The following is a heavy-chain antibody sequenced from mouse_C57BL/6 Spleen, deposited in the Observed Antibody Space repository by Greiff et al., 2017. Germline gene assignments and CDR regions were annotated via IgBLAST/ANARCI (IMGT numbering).Heavy chain of an antibody. J-gene: IGHJ2*01. CDR2: IWTGGGT. D-gene: IGHD1-1*01. V-gene: IGHV2-9-1*01. Sequence: VHLVESGPGLVAPSQSLSITCTVSGFSLTSYAISWVRQPPGKGLEWLGVIWTGGGTNYNSALKSRLSISKDNSKSQVFLKMNSLQTDDTARYYCARTALITTAYYFDYWGQGTTLTVSS. CDR3: ARTALITTAYYFDY. CDR1: GFSLTSYA.